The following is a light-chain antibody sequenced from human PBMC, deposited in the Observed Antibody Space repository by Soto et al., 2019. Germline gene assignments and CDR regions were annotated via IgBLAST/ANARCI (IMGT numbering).Light chain of an antibody. CDR1: SSDIGTYHY. J-gene: IGLJ1*01. CDR2: DVT. CDR3: SSYRNSNTLV. Sequence: QSALIQPASVSGSPGQSITISCAGTSSDIGTYHYVSWYQHHPGKAPKLIISDVTNRPSGVPARFSGSKSGNTASLTISGLQAEDEADYYCSSYRNSNTLVFGSGTKVTVL. V-gene: IGLV2-14*01.